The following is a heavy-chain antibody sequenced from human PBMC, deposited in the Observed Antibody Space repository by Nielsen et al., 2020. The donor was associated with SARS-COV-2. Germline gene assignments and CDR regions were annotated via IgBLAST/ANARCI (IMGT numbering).Heavy chain of an antibody. CDR3: ARPYDSSGYYFIL. V-gene: IGHV4-39*07. CDR2: IYYSGST. J-gene: IGHJ4*02. Sequence: SETLSLTCTVSGGSISSSSYYWGWIRQPPGKGLEWIGSIYYSGSTCYNPSLKSRVTISVDTSKNQFSLKLSSVTAADTAVYYCARPYDSSGYYFILWGQGTLVTVSS. CDR1: GGSISSSSYY. D-gene: IGHD3-22*01.